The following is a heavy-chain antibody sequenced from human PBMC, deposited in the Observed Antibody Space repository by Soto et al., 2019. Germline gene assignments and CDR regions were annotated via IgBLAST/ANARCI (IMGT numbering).Heavy chain of an antibody. D-gene: IGHD2-21*02. CDR3: ARVHDYGGNSDAFDI. CDR2: ILPIFGTA. J-gene: IGHJ3*02. V-gene: IGHV1-69*12. Sequence: QVQLVQSGAEVKKPGSSVKVSCKASGGTFSTDAINWVRQAPGQGPEWMGGILPIFGTADYAQKFQGRVTITADVSTTTAYMELSSLRSEDTAVYYCARVHDYGGNSDAFDIWGQGTMVTVSS. CDR1: GGTFSTDA.